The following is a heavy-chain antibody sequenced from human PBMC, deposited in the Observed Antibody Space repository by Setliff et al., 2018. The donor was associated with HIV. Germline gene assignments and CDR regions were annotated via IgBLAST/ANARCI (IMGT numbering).Heavy chain of an antibody. D-gene: IGHD6-13*01. CDR3: ARDLKQLAPYYYYYYGMDV. CDR1: GGSITGHY. Sequence: SETLSLTCTVSGGSITGHYWSWIRQPPGKGLEWIGYIHYSGSSNYNPSLKSRVSISLDTSKKQVSLKLSSVTAADTAVYYCARDLKQLAPYYYYYYGMDVWGQGTTVTVSS. J-gene: IGHJ6*02. V-gene: IGHV4-59*11. CDR2: IHYSGSS.